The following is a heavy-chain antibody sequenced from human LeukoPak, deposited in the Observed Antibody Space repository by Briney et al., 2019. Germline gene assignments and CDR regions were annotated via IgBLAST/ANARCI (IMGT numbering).Heavy chain of an antibody. V-gene: IGHV1-2*02. J-gene: IGHJ4*02. CDR1: GYTFTGYY. CDR3: ARGLRGYSYVTEVYYFDY. D-gene: IGHD5-18*01. CDR2: INPNSGGT. Sequence: ASVKISCKASGYTFTGYYTHWVRRAPGQGLEWMGWINPNSGGTNYAQKFQGRVTMTRDTSISTAYMELSRLRSDDTAVYYCARGLRGYSYVTEVYYFDYWGQGTLVTVSS.